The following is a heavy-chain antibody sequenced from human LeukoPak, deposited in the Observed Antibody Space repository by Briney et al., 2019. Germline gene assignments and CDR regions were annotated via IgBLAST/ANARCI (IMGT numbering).Heavy chain of an antibody. J-gene: IGHJ3*02. CDR2: IYYSGST. D-gene: IGHD4-17*01. CDR3: ARDGNGDGDAFDI. CDR1: GGSISSGDYY. V-gene: IGHV4-30-4*01. Sequence: SETLSLTCTVSGGSISSGDYYWSWIRQPPGKGLEWIGYIYYSGSTYYNPSLKSRVTISVDTSKNQFSLKLSSVTAADTAVYYCARDGNGDGDAFDIWGQGTMVTVSS.